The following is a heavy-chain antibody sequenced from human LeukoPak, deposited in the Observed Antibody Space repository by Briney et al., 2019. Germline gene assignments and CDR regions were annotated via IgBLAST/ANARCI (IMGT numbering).Heavy chain of an antibody. CDR1: GGTFSSYA. CDR3: ARAKMVRGVIIDDY. CDR2: IIPIFGTA. Sequence: ASVKVSCKASGGTFSSYAISWVRQAPGQGPEWMGGIIPIFGTANYAQKFQGRVTITTDESTSTAYMELSSLRSEDTAVYYCARAKMVRGVIIDDYWGQGTLVTVSS. D-gene: IGHD3-10*01. J-gene: IGHJ4*02. V-gene: IGHV1-69*05.